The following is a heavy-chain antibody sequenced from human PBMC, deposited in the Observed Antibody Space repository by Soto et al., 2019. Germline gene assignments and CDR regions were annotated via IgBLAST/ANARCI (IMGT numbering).Heavy chain of an antibody. D-gene: IGHD6-19*01. CDR1: GFTFSSYG. CDR2: IWYDGSNK. V-gene: IGHV3-33*01. CDR3: ARDKALYSSGWRFDY. J-gene: IGHJ4*02. Sequence: GGSLRLSCAASGFTFSSYGMHWVRQAPGKGLEWVAVIWYDGSNKYYADSVKGRFTISRDNSKNTLYLQMNGLRAEGTAVYYCARDKALYSSGWRFDYWGQGTLVTVSS.